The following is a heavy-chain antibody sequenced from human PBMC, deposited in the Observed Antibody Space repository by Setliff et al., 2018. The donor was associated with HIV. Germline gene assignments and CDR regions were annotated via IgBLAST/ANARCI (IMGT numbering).Heavy chain of an antibody. CDR1: GFTFSSYS. CDR3: ARDPYYYDSSGYGPRAFDI. CDR2: ISSSGGTI. Sequence: GGSLRLSCAASGFTFSSYSMNWVRQAPGKGLEWVSYISSSGGTIYYADSVKGRFTISRDNAKNSLFLQMNNVRAEDTAVYYCARDPYYYDSSGYGPRAFDIWGQGTMVTVSS. D-gene: IGHD3-22*01. V-gene: IGHV3-48*04. J-gene: IGHJ3*02.